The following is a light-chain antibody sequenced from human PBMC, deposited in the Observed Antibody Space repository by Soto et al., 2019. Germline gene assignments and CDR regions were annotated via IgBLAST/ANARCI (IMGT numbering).Light chain of an antibody. V-gene: IGKV3-20*01. Sequence: EIVLTQSPGTLSLSPGERATLSCRASQSVSSSYLAWYQQKPGQAPRLLIYGASSRATGIPARFTGSGSGTEFTLTISSLQSEDFAVYSCQQYDNWPPTFGGGTKVDIK. CDR2: GAS. CDR1: QSVSSSY. J-gene: IGKJ4*01. CDR3: QQYDNWPPT.